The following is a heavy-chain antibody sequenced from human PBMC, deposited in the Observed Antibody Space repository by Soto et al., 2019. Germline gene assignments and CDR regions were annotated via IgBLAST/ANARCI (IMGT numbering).Heavy chain of an antibody. Sequence: GSLRLSCAASGFTVSSNYMSWVRQAPGKGLEWVSVIYSGGSTYYADSVKGRFTISRDNSKNTLYLQMNSLRAEDTAVYYCAGPSSGWSAHTGPGYFDLWGRGTLVTVSS. CDR3: AGPSSGWSAHTGPGYFDL. V-gene: IGHV3-53*01. D-gene: IGHD6-19*01. J-gene: IGHJ2*01. CDR1: GFTVSSNY. CDR2: IYSGGST.